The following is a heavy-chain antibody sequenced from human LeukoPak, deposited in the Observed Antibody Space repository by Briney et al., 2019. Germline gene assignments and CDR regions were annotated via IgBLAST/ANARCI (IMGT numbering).Heavy chain of an antibody. J-gene: IGHJ6*02. V-gene: IGHV1-2*02. CDR3: AKVATIFSPADV. CDR2: INPNSGGT. CDR1: GYTFTGYY. Sequence: ASVKVSCKASGYTFTGYYMHWVRQAPGQGLEWMGWINPNSGGTNYAQKFQGRVTMTRDTSISTAYMELSRLRSDDTAAYYCAKVATIFSPADVWGQGTTVTVSS. D-gene: IGHD3-9*01.